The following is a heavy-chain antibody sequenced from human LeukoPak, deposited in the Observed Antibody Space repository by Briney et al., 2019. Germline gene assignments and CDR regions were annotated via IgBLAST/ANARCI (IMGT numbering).Heavy chain of an antibody. CDR3: AREGSGWPFDY. J-gene: IGHJ4*02. Sequence: PGGSLRLSCAASGFTFSTYAMGWVRQAPGKGLEWVSTISGSGGSTDYADSVKGRFTISRDNSKNTLYLQMNTLRAEDTAVYYCAREGSGWPFDYWGQGTLVTVSS. D-gene: IGHD6-19*01. CDR2: ISGSGGST. CDR1: GFTFSTYA. V-gene: IGHV3-23*01.